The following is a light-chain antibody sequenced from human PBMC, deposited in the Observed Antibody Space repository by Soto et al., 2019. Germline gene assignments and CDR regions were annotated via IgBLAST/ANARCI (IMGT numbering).Light chain of an antibody. CDR3: QQYGTSEII. CDR1: ENVRTF. V-gene: IGKV3-20*01. CDR2: GAS. J-gene: IGKJ5*01. Sequence: EIVLTQSPATLSLSPGERATLSCRASENVRTFVDWYQQKPGQAPRLLIYGASSRATDIPDRFSGSGSGTDFTLTITRLEPEDFAVFYCQQYGTSEIIFGQGTRLEIK.